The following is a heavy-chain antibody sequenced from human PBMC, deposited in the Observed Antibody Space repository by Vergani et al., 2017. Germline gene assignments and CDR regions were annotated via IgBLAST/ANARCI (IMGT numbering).Heavy chain of an antibody. Sequence: QVQLQESGPGLVKPSQTLSLTCTVSGGSISSGGYYWSWIRQHPGKGLEWIGYIYYSGSTYYNPSLKSRVTISVDTSKNQFSLKLSSVTAADTAVYYCARVRSGVVADPYNWFDPWGQGTLVTVS. CDR1: GGSISSGGYY. CDR3: ARVRSGVVADPYNWFDP. V-gene: IGHV4-31*03. J-gene: IGHJ5*02. CDR2: IYYSGST. D-gene: IGHD2-15*01.